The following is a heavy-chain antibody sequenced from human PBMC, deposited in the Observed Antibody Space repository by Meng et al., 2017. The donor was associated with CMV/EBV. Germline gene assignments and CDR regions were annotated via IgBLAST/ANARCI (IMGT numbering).Heavy chain of an antibody. Sequence: SETLSLTCTVSGGSISSSSYYWGWIRQPPGKGPEWIGSIYYSGSTYYNPSLKSRVTISVDTSKNQFSLKLSSVTAADTAVYYCARFKYCSSTSCYLRNWFDPWGQGTLVTFSS. D-gene: IGHD2-2*01. V-gene: IGHV4-39*07. J-gene: IGHJ5*02. CDR2: IYYSGST. CDR1: GGSISSSSYY. CDR3: ARFKYCSSTSCYLRNWFDP.